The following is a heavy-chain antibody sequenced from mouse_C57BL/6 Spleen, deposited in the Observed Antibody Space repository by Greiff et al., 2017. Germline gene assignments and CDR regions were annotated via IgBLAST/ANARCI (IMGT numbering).Heavy chain of an antibody. CDR1: GYTFTSYW. V-gene: IGHV1-5*01. CDR3: TREESLLFPYYYAMDY. J-gene: IGHJ4*01. D-gene: IGHD2-10*01. CDR2: IYPGNSDT. Sequence: EVQLQQSGTVLARPGASVKMSCKTSGYTFTSYWMHWVKQRPGQGLEWIGAIYPGNSDTSYNQKFKGKAKLTAVTSASTAYMELSSLTNEYSAVYYCTREESLLFPYYYAMDYWGQGTSVTVSS.